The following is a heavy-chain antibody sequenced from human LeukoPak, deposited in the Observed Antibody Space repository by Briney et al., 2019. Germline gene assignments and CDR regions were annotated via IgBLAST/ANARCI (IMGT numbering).Heavy chain of an antibody. CDR3: ARSTYAYFDS. J-gene: IGHJ4*02. CDR1: GFTVRSNY. V-gene: IGHV3-53*04. Sequence: GGSLRLSCAASGFTVRSNYISWGRQAPGKGLEWISVIYSGGSTFYADSVKGRFTVSRNTSKNTLFLQMDSLRTEDTAVYFCARSTYAYFDSWGQGTLVTVSS. D-gene: IGHD5/OR15-5a*01. CDR2: IYSGGST.